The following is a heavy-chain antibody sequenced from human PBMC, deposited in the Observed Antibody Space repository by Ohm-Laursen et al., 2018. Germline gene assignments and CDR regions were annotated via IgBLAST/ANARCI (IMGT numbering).Heavy chain of an antibody. CDR2: ISSSGSTI. J-gene: IGHJ4*02. Sequence: SLRLSCTASGFTFSDYYMSWIRQAPGKGLEWVSYISSSGSTIYYADSVKGRFTISRDNAKNSLYLQMNSLRAEDTAVYYCARDMGYSSSCDYWGQGTLVTVSS. V-gene: IGHV3-11*01. CDR1: GFTFSDYY. CDR3: ARDMGYSSSCDY. D-gene: IGHD6-6*01.